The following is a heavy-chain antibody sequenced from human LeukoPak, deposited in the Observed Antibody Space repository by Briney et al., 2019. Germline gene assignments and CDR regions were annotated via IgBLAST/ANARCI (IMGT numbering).Heavy chain of an antibody. J-gene: IGHJ3*02. CDR1: GYTFTSYY. CDR2: IKPSGGST. CDR3: ARAKIFGVVIDAFDI. Sequence: ASVKVSCKASGYTFTSYYMHWVRQAPGQGLEWMGIIKPSGGSTSYAQKFQGRVTMTRDTSTSTVYMELSSLRSEDTAVYYCARAKIFGVVIDAFDIWGQGTMVTVSS. D-gene: IGHD3-3*01. V-gene: IGHV1-46*03.